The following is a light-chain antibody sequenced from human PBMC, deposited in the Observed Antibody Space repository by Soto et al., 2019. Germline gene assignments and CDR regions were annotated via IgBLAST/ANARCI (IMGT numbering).Light chain of an antibody. CDR2: AAS. CDR1: QGIVHD. V-gene: IGKV1-6*01. CDR3: LQDSNYPLT. J-gene: IGKJ4*02. Sequence: AIQMTQSPSSLSASVGDSVTITCRASQGIVHDLGWYQQKPGKAPKLLIYAASNLQSDVPSRFSGSGSGTDFILTLSGLQPEDVATYYCLQDSNYPLTFGGGTKVEIK.